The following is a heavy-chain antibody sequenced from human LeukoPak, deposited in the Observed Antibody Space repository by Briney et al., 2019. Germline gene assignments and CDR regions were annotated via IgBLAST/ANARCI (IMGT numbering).Heavy chain of an antibody. J-gene: IGHJ4*02. CDR3: ARGAGVGVIDY. V-gene: IGHV3-53*01. Sequence: PGGSLRLSCAASGFTFSSYWMHWVRQAPGKGLEWVSVIYGGGSTYYADSVKGRFTISRDNSKNTLYLQMNSLRAEDTAVYYCARGAGVGVIDYWGQGTLVTVSS. CDR2: IYGGGST. CDR1: GFTFSSYW. D-gene: IGHD3-10*01.